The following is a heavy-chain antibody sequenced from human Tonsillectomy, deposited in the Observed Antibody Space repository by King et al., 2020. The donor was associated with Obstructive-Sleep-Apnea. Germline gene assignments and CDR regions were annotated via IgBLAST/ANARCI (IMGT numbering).Heavy chain of an antibody. CDR1: GFTFGDYG. Sequence: VQLVESGGGLVQPGRSLRLSCKASGFTFGDYGRSWFRQAPGKGREWVAFIRKKGYGGTTESAASVKGRYTISRDDSKRNAFLQVNSLKTEETAVYYCSRVMDDYVWGSYYYWGQGTLVTVSS. CDR3: SRVMDDYVWGSYYY. CDR2: IRKKGYGGTT. D-gene: IGHD3-16*01. J-gene: IGHJ4*02. V-gene: IGHV3-49*03.